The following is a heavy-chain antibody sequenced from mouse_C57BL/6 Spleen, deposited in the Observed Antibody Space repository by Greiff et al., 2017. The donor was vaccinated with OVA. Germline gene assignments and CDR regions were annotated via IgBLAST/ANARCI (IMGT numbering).Heavy chain of an antibody. CDR1: GFTFSDYY. CDR3: ARGSYGGAMDY. J-gene: IGHJ4*01. CDR2: INYDGSST. Sequence: EVQLVESEGGLVQPGSSMKLSCTASGFTFSDYYMAWVRQVPEKGLEWVANINYDGSSTYYLDSLKSRFIISRDNAKNILYLQMSSLKSEDTATYYCARGSYGGAMDYWGQGTSVTVSS. V-gene: IGHV5-16*01. D-gene: IGHD1-1*01.